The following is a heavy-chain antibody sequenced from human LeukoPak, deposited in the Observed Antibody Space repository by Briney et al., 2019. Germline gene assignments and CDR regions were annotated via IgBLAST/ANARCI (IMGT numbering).Heavy chain of an antibody. V-gene: IGHV4-39*01. CDR1: GGSVSSSDFN. CDR3: ARRQYGSGWYGDGDWFWFAP. Sequence: PSETLSLTCTVSGGSVSSSDFNWAWIRQPPGKGLEWIGTIFYSGSTYYNPPLGSRVAISVDTSKNQFSLDLSSVTAADTAVYYCARRQYGSGWYGDGDWFWFAPWGQGTLVIVSS. D-gene: IGHD6-19*01. J-gene: IGHJ5*02. CDR2: IFYSGST.